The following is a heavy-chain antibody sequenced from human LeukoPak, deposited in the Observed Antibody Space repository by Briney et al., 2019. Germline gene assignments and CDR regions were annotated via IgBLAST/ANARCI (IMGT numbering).Heavy chain of an antibody. Sequence: EASVKASCKGSCYTFNTYGIGWVRQAPGQGLEWMGWIGTENAYTIYAEKFQGRVTLTTDTSTTTVHMELRSLRSDDTAVYYCARDRDREFDYWGQGSLVTVSS. J-gene: IGHJ4*02. D-gene: IGHD5-24*01. CDR3: ARDRDREFDY. V-gene: IGHV1-18*01. CDR1: CYTFNTYG. CDR2: IGTENAYT.